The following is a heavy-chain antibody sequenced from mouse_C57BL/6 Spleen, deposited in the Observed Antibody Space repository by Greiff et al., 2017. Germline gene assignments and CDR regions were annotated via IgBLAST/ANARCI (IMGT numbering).Heavy chain of an antibody. Sequence: VQLQQPGAELVRPGSSVKLSCKASGYTFTSSWMDWVKQRPGQGLEWIGNIYPSDSETHYNQKFKDKATLTVDKSSSTAYMQLSSLTSEDSAVYYCARESYGSSSFAYWGQGTLVTVSA. V-gene: IGHV1-61*01. CDR2: IYPSDSET. CDR3: ARESYGSSSFAY. D-gene: IGHD1-1*01. CDR1: GYTFTSSW. J-gene: IGHJ3*01.